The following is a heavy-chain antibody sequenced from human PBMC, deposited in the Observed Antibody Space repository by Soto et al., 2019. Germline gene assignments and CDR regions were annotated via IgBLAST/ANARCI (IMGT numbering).Heavy chain of an antibody. D-gene: IGHD3-10*01. CDR3: ASPGGGFGGNWFDP. V-gene: IGHV3-30-3*01. CDR2: ISYDGSNK. Sequence: QVQLVESGGGVVQPGRSLRLSCAASGFTFSSYAMHWVRQAPGKGLEWVAVISYDGSNKYYADSVKGRFTISRDNSKNTLYLQMNSPRAEDTAVYYCASPGGGFGGNWFDPWGQGTLVTVSS. CDR1: GFTFSSYA. J-gene: IGHJ5*02.